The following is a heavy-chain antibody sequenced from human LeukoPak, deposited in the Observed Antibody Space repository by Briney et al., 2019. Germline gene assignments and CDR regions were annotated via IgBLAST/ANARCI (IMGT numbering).Heavy chain of an antibody. Sequence: ASVKVSCKASGYTFTSYGIRWVRQPPGQGLEWMGWISAYNGNTNYAQKLQGRVTMTTGTSTSTAYMELRSLRSDDTAVYYCARVRSITPINWFDPWGQGTLVTVSS. CDR1: GYTFTSYG. CDR2: ISAYNGNT. V-gene: IGHV1-18*01. D-gene: IGHD3-10*01. J-gene: IGHJ5*02. CDR3: ARVRSITPINWFDP.